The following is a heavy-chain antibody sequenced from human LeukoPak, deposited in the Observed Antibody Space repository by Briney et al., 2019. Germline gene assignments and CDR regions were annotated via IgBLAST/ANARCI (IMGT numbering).Heavy chain of an antibody. D-gene: IGHD3-22*01. V-gene: IGHV4-38-2*02. CDR1: GYSISSGYY. Sequence: SETLSLTCTVSGYSISSGYYWGWIRQSPGKGLEWIGSIYHSGSTYYNPSLKSRVTISVDTSKNHLSLKLSSVTAADTAVYYCARGDISGFYSSFDYWGQGTLVTVSS. CDR2: IYHSGST. J-gene: IGHJ4*02. CDR3: ARGDISGFYSSFDY.